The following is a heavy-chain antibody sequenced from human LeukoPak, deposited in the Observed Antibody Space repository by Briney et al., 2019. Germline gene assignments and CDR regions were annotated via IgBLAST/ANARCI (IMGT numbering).Heavy chain of an antibody. D-gene: IGHD6-13*01. Sequence: GGSLRLSCAASGFTVSSNYMSWVRQAPGKGLEWVSVIYSSGSTYYADSVKGRFTISRDNSKNTLYLQMNSLRAEDTAVYYCASDSSANYYYYGMDVWGQGTTVTVSS. J-gene: IGHJ6*02. CDR1: GFTVSSNY. CDR3: ASDSSANYYYYGMDV. V-gene: IGHV3-53*01. CDR2: IYSSGST.